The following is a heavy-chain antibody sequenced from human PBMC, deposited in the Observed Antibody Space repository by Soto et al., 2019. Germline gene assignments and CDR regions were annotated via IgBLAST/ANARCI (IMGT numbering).Heavy chain of an antibody. V-gene: IGHV3-48*02. Sequence: PGGSLRLSCAASGFTLRSYSMNWVRQAPGKGLEWVSYISSSSSTIYYADSVKGRFTISRDNAKNSLYLQMNSLRDEDTAVYYCARDTYYDFWSGYYRSAYYYYGMDVWGQGTTVTVSS. J-gene: IGHJ6*02. D-gene: IGHD3-3*01. CDR1: GFTLRSYS. CDR2: ISSSSSTI. CDR3: ARDTYYDFWSGYYRSAYYYYGMDV.